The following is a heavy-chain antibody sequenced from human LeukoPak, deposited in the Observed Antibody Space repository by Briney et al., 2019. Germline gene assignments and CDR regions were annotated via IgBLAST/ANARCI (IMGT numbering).Heavy chain of an antibody. D-gene: IGHD3-22*01. CDR1: VYTFTGYY. CDR2: INANSGGT. CDR3: GRVYDNSGYYPGAY. Sequence: ASVKVSPTASVYTFTGYYMHWVRQAPGQRLEWIGWINANSGGTNYTQKFQGRVTMTRETYLRTAYMELSRLRYEATAVYFCGRVYDNSGYYPGAYWGQGALVTVCS. V-gene: IGHV1-2*02. J-gene: IGHJ4*02.